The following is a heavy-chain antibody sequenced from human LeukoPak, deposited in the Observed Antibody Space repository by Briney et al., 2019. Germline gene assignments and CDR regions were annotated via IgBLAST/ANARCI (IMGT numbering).Heavy chain of an antibody. D-gene: IGHD2-15*01. CDR2: FDPEDGET. J-gene: IGHJ5*02. CDR3: ATNYGYCSGGSCYARWFDP. V-gene: IGHV1-24*01. CDR1: GYTLTELS. Sequence: ASVKVSSKVSGYTLTELSMHWVRQAPGKGLEWMGGFDPEDGETIYAQKFQGRVTMTEDTSTDTAYMELSSLRSEDTAVYYCATNYGYCSGGSCYARWFDPWGQGTLVTVSA.